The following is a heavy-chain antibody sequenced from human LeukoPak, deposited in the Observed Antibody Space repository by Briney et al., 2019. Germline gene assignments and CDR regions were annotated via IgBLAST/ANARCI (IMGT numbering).Heavy chain of an antibody. V-gene: IGHV3-30*02. Sequence: PGGSLRLSCAASGFTFSSYGMHWVRQAPGKGLEWVAFIRYDGSNKYYADSVKGRFTISRDNSKNTLYLQMNSLRAEDTAVYYCAKDLSLYYYCSGTPDYLGEGSMVGVPS. CDR1: GFTFSSYG. CDR2: IRYDGSNK. J-gene: IGHJ4*02. CDR3: AKDLSLYYYCSGTPDY. D-gene: IGHD3-10*01.